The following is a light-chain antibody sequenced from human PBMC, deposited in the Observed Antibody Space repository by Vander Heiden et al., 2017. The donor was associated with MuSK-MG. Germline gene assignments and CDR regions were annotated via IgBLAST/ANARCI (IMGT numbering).Light chain of an antibody. CDR2: EVI. J-gene: IGLJ3*02. CDR1: SSDVGGHDY. V-gene: IGLV2-8*01. Sequence: QSVLTPPPSASGSPGQPVTIPCTGTSSDVGGHDYVSWYQQHPGKAPQLMIYEVIKRPSGVPDRFSGSKSGNTASLTVSGLRAEDEADYYCSSYAGSNIWVFGGGTKLTVL. CDR3: SSYAGSNIWV.